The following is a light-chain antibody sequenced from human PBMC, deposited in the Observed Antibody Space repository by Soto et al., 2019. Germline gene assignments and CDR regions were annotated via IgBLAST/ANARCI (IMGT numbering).Light chain of an antibody. CDR1: QSVLYSSNNKNY. J-gene: IGKJ1*01. V-gene: IGKV4-1*01. Sequence: DIVMTQSPDSLAVSLGERATINCKSSQSVLYSSNNKNYLAWYQQKPGQPPKLLIYWASTRESGVPARFSGSGSGTDFTLTISSLQAEDVAVYYCQQYYSTPRTFGQGTKVEIK. CDR3: QQYYSTPRT. CDR2: WAS.